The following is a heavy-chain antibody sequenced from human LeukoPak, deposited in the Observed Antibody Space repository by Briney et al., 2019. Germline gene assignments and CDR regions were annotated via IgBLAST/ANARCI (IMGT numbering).Heavy chain of an antibody. CDR3: ARDGNWFDP. Sequence: ASVKVSCKASGYTFTTYSISWVRQATGQGLEWMGWISAYNGNAKYAQTLQDRVTMTTDTSTSTEYMELRSLRSDETAVYYGARDGNWFDPWGQGTLVTVSS. CDR2: ISAYNGNA. CDR1: GYTFTTYS. V-gene: IGHV1-18*01. J-gene: IGHJ5*02.